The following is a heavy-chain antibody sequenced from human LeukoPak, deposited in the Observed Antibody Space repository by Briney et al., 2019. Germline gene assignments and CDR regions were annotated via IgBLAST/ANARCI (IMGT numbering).Heavy chain of an antibody. Sequence: SVKVSCKASGGTFSSYAISWVRQAPGQGLEWMGGIIPIFGTANYAQKFQGRVTITADKSTSTAYMELSSLRSEDTAVYYCAAYGYCSGGSCYSRAYYFDYWGQGTLVTVSS. V-gene: IGHV1-69*06. CDR2: IIPIFGTA. CDR1: GGTFSSYA. D-gene: IGHD2-15*01. J-gene: IGHJ4*02. CDR3: AAYGYCSGGSCYSRAYYFDY.